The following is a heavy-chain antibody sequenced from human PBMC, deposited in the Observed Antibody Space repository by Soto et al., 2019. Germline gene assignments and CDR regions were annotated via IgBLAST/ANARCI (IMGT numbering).Heavy chain of an antibody. V-gene: IGHV3-23*01. CDR1: GFTFSSYA. Sequence: EVQLLESGGGLVQPGGSLRLSCAASGFTFSSYAMSWVRQAPGKGLEWVSAISGSGGSTYYADSVKGRFTISRDNSENTLYLQMNSLRAEDTAVYYCAKDLDIVVVPAGLFDPWGQGTLVTVSS. CDR2: ISGSGGST. J-gene: IGHJ5*02. D-gene: IGHD2-2*03. CDR3: AKDLDIVVVPAGLFDP.